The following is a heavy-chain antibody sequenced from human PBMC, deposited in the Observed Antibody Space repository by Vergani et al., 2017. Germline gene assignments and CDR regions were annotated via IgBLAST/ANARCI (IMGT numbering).Heavy chain of an antibody. CDR3: ARGGQWLVPFDY. D-gene: IGHD6-19*01. J-gene: IGHJ4*02. CDR1: GGSFSGYY. V-gene: IGHV4-34*01. Sequence: QVQLQQWGAGLLKPSETLSLTCAVYGGSFSGYYWSWIRQPPGKGLEWIGEINHSGCTNYNPSLKSRVTISVDTSKNQFSLKLSSVTAADTAVYYCARGGQWLVPFDYWGQGTLVTVSS. CDR2: INHSGCT.